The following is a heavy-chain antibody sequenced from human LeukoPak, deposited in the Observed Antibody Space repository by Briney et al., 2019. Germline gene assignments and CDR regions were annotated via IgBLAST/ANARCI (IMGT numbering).Heavy chain of an antibody. D-gene: IGHD3-9*01. CDR2: INAGNGNT. CDR1: GYTFTSYA. V-gene: IGHV1-3*01. J-gene: IGHJ6*04. Sequence: GASVKVSCKASGYTFTSYAMHWVRQAPGQRLEWMGWINAGNGNTKYSQKFQGRVTITRDTSASTAYMELSSLRSEDTAVYYCASENYDILTGYYVRPGGYYYYYGMDVWGKGTTVTVSS. CDR3: ASENYDILTGYYVRPGGYYYYYGMDV.